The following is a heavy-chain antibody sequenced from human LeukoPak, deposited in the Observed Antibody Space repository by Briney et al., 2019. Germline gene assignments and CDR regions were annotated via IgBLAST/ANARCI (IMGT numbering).Heavy chain of an antibody. CDR3: ARERFSS. V-gene: IGHV3-74*01. D-gene: IGHD6-13*01. CDR1: GFTFSSHW. Sequence: GGSLRLSCAASGFTFSSHWVHWVRQAPGEGLLWVSRINSDGSSTAYADSVKGRFTISRDNAKNTLYLQMNSLRAEDTAVYYCARERFSSWGQGTLVTVSS. CDR2: INSDGSST. J-gene: IGHJ4*02.